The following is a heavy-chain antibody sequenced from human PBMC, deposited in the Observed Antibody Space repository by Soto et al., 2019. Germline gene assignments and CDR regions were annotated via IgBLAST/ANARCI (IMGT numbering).Heavy chain of an antibody. Sequence: QVQLVQSGAEVKKPGASVKVSCQASGYTFTSYGVSWVRQAPGQGLEWMGWISAYNGNTNYAQKLQGRVTMTTDTSTSTAYMELRSLRSDDTAVYYCARDRSSGWLAGQDAFDIWGQGTMVTVSS. V-gene: IGHV1-18*04. CDR3: ARDRSSGWLAGQDAFDI. J-gene: IGHJ3*02. CDR1: GYTFTSYG. CDR2: ISAYNGNT. D-gene: IGHD6-19*01.